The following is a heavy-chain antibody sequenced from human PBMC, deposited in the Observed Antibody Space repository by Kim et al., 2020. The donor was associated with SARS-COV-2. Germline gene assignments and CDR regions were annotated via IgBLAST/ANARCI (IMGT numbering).Heavy chain of an antibody. J-gene: IGHJ5*02. CDR3: ARGLGGYDYKNHRFDP. V-gene: IGHV3-48*04. CDR2: IMSSGSLI. Sequence: GGSLRLSCAASGFSFGGHSMNWVRQAPGKGLEWIAYIMSSGSLIFYADSVKGRFTISRDNARNSLYLQMSSLRAEDTAVYYCARGLGGYDYKNHRFDPWG. D-gene: IGHD3-16*01. CDR1: GFSFGGHS.